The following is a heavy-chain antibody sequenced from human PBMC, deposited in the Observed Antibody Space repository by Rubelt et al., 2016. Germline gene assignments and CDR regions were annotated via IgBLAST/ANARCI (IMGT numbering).Heavy chain of an antibody. V-gene: IGHV4-39*07. CDR2: IYYSGST. Sequence: QLQLQESGPGLVKPSETLSLTCTVSGGSISSSSYYWGWIRQPPGKGLEWIGSIYYSGSTYYNPSLMGLVTISVDTSKNQFSLKLSSVTAADTAVYYCARDSRMYYYDSSGYYDYWGQGTLVTVSS. D-gene: IGHD3-22*01. J-gene: IGHJ4*02. CDR3: ARDSRMYYYDSSGYYDY. CDR1: GGSISSSSYY.